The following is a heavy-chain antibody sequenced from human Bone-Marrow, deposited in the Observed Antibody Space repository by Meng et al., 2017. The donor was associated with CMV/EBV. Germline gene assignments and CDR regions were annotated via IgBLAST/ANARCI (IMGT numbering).Heavy chain of an antibody. CDR1: GYTFTGYY. V-gene: IGHV1-2*02. CDR3: ARDLDIVVVPAALNWFNP. Sequence: ASVKVSCKASGYTFTGYYMHWVRQAPGQGLEWMGWINPNSGGTNYAQKFQGRVTMTRDTSISTAYMELSRLRSDDTAVYYCARDLDIVVVPAALNWFNPWGQGTLDTVSS. J-gene: IGHJ5*02. D-gene: IGHD2-2*03. CDR2: INPNSGGT.